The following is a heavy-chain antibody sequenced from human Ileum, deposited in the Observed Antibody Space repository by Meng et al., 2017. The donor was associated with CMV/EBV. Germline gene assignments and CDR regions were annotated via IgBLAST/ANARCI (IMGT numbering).Heavy chain of an antibody. J-gene: IGHJ4*02. CDR2: ISPIFRTS. CDR3: ATSGSGPKYYFDY. CDR1: GGTFSSNA. D-gene: IGHD1-14*01. Sequence: QARFVQSGTEGEKSVCSGKGSWEGSGGTFSSNAISWVRHAPGKGLGWMGVISPIFRTSNYAQKFQGRLTITANESTSTAYMELSSLTSGDTAVYYCATSGSGPKYYFDYWGQGTLVTVSS. V-gene: IGHV1-69*12.